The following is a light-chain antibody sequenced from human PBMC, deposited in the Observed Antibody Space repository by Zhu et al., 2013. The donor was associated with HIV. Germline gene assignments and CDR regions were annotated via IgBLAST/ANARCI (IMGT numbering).Light chain of an antibody. J-gene: IGKJ1*01. V-gene: IGKV3-11*01. Sequence: ELVLTQSPATLALSPGDRAILSCRASESFNNYLAWYQQRPGQAPRLLIYDASNRAAGIPARFRGSGSGTDFTLTISNVEPEDFAVYYCQQRSNWPPGATFGQGTRLAIK. CDR3: QQRSNWPPGAT. CDR1: ESFNNY. CDR2: DAS.